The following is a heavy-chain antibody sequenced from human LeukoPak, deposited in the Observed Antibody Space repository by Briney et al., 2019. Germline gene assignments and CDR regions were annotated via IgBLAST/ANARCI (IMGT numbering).Heavy chain of an antibody. J-gene: IGHJ3*02. Sequence: GRSLRLSCAASRFTFSSYAMHWVRQAPGKGLEWVAVISYDGSNKYYADSVKGRFTISRDNSKNTLYLQMNSLRAEDTAVYYCARDRTVDIVARIDNAFDIWGQGTMVTVSS. CDR1: RFTFSSYA. D-gene: IGHD5-12*01. CDR3: ARDRTVDIVARIDNAFDI. CDR2: ISYDGSNK. V-gene: IGHV3-30*04.